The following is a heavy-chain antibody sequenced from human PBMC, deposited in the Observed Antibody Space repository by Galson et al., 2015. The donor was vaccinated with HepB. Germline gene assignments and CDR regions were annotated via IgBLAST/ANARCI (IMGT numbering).Heavy chain of an antibody. J-gene: IGHJ4*02. CDR3: AKDQEDGDYDFDY. Sequence: SLRLSCAASGFTFSNYAMSWVRQAPGKGLEWVSVISGSGGTTYYAASVKGRFTISRDNSKNTLYLQIHSLRAEDTAVYYCAKDQEDGDYDFDYWGQGTLVTVSS. V-gene: IGHV3-23*01. CDR1: GFTFSNYA. D-gene: IGHD4-17*01. CDR2: ISGSGGTT.